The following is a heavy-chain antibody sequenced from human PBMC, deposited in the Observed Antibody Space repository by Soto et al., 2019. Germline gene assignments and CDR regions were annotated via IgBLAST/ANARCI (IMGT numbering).Heavy chain of an antibody. J-gene: IGHJ6*02. CDR1: GYTFTSYA. CDR3: ASAYDSSGNYYYYGTDG. V-gene: IGHV1-3*01. D-gene: IGHD3-22*01. Sequence: ASVKVSCKASGYTFTSYAMHWVRQAPGQRLEWMGWINAGNGNTKYSQKFQGRVTITRDTSASTAYMELSSLRSEDTAVYYCASAYDSSGNYYYYGTDGWGQGTTVTVSS. CDR2: INAGNGNT.